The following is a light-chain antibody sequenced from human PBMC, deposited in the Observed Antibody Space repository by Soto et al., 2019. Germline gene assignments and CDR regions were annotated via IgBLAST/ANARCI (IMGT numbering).Light chain of an antibody. Sequence: QSALTQSPSASGSPGQSVAISCTGTSSDVGGYNYVSWYQQHPGKAPKLMIYEVSKRPSGVPNRFSGSKSGNTASLTVSGLQTEDEAVYYCYSYAGSNNWGVFGGGTKLTVL. CDR2: EVS. CDR1: SSDVGGYNY. V-gene: IGLV2-8*01. CDR3: YSYAGSNNWGV. J-gene: IGLJ2*01.